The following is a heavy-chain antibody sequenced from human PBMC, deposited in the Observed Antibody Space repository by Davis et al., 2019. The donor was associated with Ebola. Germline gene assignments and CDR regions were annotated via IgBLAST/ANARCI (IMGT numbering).Heavy chain of an antibody. CDR2: IYYSGIT. Sequence: MPSETLSLTCTVSGGSIISSSSYWGWIRQPPRKGLEWIGSIYYSGITYYNPSLKSRVTISVDTSKNQFSLKLRSVTAADTAVYYCARHPTYYYDSSGYYRRADFDYWGQGTLVTVSS. J-gene: IGHJ4*02. V-gene: IGHV4-39*01. CDR1: GGSIISSSSY. D-gene: IGHD3-22*01. CDR3: ARHPTYYYDSSGYYRRADFDY.